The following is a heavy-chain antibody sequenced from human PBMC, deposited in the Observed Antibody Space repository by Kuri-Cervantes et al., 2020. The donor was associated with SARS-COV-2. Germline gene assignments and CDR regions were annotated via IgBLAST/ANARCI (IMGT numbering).Heavy chain of an antibody. CDR3: ARETLNWNYVLDY. J-gene: IGHJ4*02. Sequence: GESLKISCVASGFTFSSFTMIWVRQSPGNGLEWVPSIGYGGHYMHYADSVEGRFTISRDDAKNSLYLLMNGLRAEDTAVYYCARETLNWNYVLDYWGQGALVTVSS. CDR1: GFTFSSFT. V-gene: IGHV3-21*06. D-gene: IGHD1-7*01. CDR2: IGYGGHYM.